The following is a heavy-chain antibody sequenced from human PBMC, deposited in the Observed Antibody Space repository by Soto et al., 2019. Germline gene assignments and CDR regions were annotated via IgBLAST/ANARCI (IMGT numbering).Heavy chain of an antibody. CDR2: ISAYNGNT. CDR3: ARALNSAAGELWYGELNY. V-gene: IGHV1-18*04. Sequence: GASVKFSCKASGYTFTSYVISWVRQAPGQGLEWMGWISAYNGNTNYAQKFQDRVTMTTDTSTSTVYMELRSLRPDDTAVYYCARALNSAAGELWYGELNYWGQGTPVTVSS. J-gene: IGHJ4*02. CDR1: GYTFTSYV. D-gene: IGHD3-10*01.